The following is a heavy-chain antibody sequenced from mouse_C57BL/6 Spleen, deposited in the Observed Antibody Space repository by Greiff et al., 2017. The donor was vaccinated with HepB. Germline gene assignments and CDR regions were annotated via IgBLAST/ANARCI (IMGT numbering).Heavy chain of an antibody. V-gene: IGHV1-26*01. D-gene: IGHD2-3*01. CDR2: INPNNGGT. CDR1: GYTFTDYY. J-gene: IGHJ2*01. CDR3: ARSIYDGYPADY. Sequence: VQLQQSGPELVKPGASVKISCKASGYTFTDYYMNWVKQSHGKSLEWIGDINPNNGGTSYNQKFKGKATLTVDKSSSTAYMELRSLTSEDSAVYYCARSIYDGYPADYWGQGTTLTVSS.